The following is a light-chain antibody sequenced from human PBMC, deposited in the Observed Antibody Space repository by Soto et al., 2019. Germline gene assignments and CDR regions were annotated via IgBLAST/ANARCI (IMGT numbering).Light chain of an antibody. CDR1: SSDVGSYNY. Sequence: QSALTQTASVAGSPRQSITISCTGTSSDVGSYNYVSWYQQHPGKAPKLMLHEVSKRPSGVSNRFSGSKSGNTASLTIPGIQAEDEADYYCSSYTSSSTPYVFGTGTKVTVL. CDR2: EVS. J-gene: IGLJ1*01. CDR3: SSYTSSSTPYV. V-gene: IGLV2-14*01.